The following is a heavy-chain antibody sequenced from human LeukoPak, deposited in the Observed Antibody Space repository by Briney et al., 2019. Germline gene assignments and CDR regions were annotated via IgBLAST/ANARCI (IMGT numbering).Heavy chain of an antibody. CDR1: GGSISSSSYY. J-gene: IGHJ5*02. V-gene: IGHV4-39*07. D-gene: IGHD3-22*01. CDR3: ARDAGSGYYYDSSGRNWFDP. Sequence: PSETLSLTCTVSGGSISSSSYYWGWIRQPPGKGLEWIGSIYYSGSTYYNPSLKSRVTISVDTSKNQFSLKLSSVTAADTAVYYCARDAGSGYYYDSSGRNWFDPWGQGTLVTVSS. CDR2: IYYSGST.